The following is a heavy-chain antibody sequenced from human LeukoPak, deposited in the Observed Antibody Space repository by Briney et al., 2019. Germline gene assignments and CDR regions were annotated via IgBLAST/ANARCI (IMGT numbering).Heavy chain of an antibody. V-gene: IGHV4-34*01. CDR3: ARKVYYYDSSGYYLTNWFDP. D-gene: IGHD3-22*01. J-gene: IGHJ5*02. CDR2: INHSGST. CDR1: GGSFSGSY. Sequence: SSETLSLTCAVYGGSFSGSYWSYIRQPPGKGLEWIGEINHSGSTNYNPSLTSRVTISVDTSKNQFSLKLSSVTAADTAVYYCARKVYYYDSSGYYLTNWFDPWGQGTLVTVSS.